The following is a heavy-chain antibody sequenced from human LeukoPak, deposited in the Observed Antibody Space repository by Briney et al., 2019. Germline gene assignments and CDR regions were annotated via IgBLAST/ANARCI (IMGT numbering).Heavy chain of an antibody. CDR2: INPNSGGT. J-gene: IGHJ4*02. CDR3: ARVPYSSGWYDY. CDR1: GGTFSSYT. Sequence: ASVKVSCKASGGTFSSYTISWVRQAPGQGLEWMGRINPNSGGTNYAQKFQGRVTMTRDTSISTAYMELSRLRSDDTAVYYCARVPYSSGWYDYWGQGTLVTVSS. D-gene: IGHD6-19*01. V-gene: IGHV1-2*02.